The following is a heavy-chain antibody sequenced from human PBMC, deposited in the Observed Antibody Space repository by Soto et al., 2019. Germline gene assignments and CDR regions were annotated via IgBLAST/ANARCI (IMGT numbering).Heavy chain of an antibody. Sequence: ASVKVSCKASGFTFVMYAIHWVRQAPGQGLEWMAWINAGNGHTTYLQKFQGRVTITRDTSARTVYMELRSLRFEDTATYYCARAGWFAEGYFDFWGQGTPVTVSS. V-gene: IGHV1-3*01. J-gene: IGHJ4*02. CDR2: INAGNGHT. CDR3: ARAGWFAEGYFDF. CDR1: GFTFVMYA. D-gene: IGHD3-10*01.